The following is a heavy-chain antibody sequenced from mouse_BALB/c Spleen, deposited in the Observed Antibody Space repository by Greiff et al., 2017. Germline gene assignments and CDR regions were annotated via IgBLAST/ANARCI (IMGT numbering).Heavy chain of an antibody. J-gene: IGHJ1*01. CDR2: ISNGGGST. D-gene: IGHD2-2*01. Sequence: EVKLMESGGGLVQPGGSLKLSCAASGFTFSSYTMSWVRQTPEKRLEWVAYISNGGGSTYYPDTVKGRFTISRDNAKNTLYLQMSSLKSEDTAMYYCARLYYGYDGSYWYFDVWGAGTTVTVSS. V-gene: IGHV5-12-2*01. CDR3: ARLYYGYDGSYWYFDV. CDR1: GFTFSSYT.